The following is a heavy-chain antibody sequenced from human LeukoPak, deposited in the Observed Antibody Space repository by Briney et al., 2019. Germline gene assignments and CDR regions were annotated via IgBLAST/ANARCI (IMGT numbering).Heavy chain of an antibody. D-gene: IGHD3-22*01. V-gene: IGHV1-69*05. CDR2: IIPIFGTA. CDR3: ARAKIPYDSSGYYGAFDY. Sequence: SVKVSCKASGGAFSSYAISWVRQAPGQGLEWMGGIIPIFGTANYAQKFQGRVTITTDESTSTAYMELSSLRSEDTAVYYCARAKIPYDSSGYYGAFDYWGQGTLVTVSS. CDR1: GGAFSSYA. J-gene: IGHJ4*02.